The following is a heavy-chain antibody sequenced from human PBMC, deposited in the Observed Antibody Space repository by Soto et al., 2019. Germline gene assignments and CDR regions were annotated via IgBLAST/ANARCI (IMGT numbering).Heavy chain of an antibody. V-gene: IGHV4-61*01. J-gene: IGHJ5*02. CDR2: IYFTGST. CDR3: TRGPPRVQWLDP. Sequence: LSLTCTVSGGAVSSGTYYWGWIRQPPGKGLEWIGHIYFTGSTNYNPSLKSRVTMSLDTSRNQFSLKLSSVTAADTAVYYCTRGPPRVQWLDPWGLGTLVT. CDR1: GGAVSSGTYY.